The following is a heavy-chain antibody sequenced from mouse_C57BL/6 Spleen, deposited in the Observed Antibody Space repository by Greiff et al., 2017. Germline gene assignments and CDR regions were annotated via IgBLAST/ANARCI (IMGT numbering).Heavy chain of an antibody. V-gene: IGHV5-17*01. D-gene: IGHD1-1*01. J-gene: IGHJ1*03. CDR1: GFTFSDYG. CDR3: ARPDYYGSSYGYFDV. CDR2: ISSGSSTI. Sequence: LVESGGGLVKPGGSLKLSCAASGFTFSDYGMHWVRQAPEKGLEWVAYISSGSSTIYYEDTVKGRFTILRDNAKNTLFLQVTSLRSEDTAVYYCARPDYYGSSYGYFDVWGTGTTVTVSS.